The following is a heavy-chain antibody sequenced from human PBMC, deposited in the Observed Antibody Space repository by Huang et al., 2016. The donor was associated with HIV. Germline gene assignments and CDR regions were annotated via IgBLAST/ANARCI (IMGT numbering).Heavy chain of an antibody. CDR3: ARDTMVRGFDY. CDR1: GGSIRSHY. V-gene: IGHV4-59*11. Sequence: QVQLQESGPGLVQPSETLSLTCTVSGGSIRSHYWSWIRQPPGKGLEWIGSIYYRWSTNYNPALKSRVTISVDTSKNQFSLKLSSVTAADTAVYYCARDTMVRGFDYWGQGTLVTVSS. D-gene: IGHD3-10*01. CDR2: IYYRWST. J-gene: IGHJ4*02.